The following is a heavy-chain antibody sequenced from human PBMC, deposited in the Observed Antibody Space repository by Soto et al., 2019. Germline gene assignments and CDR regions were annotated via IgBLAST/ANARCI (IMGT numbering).Heavy chain of an antibody. Sequence: QVQLQESGPGLVKPSETLSLTCTVSGGSISSYYWSWIRQPPGKGLEWIGYIYYSGSTNYNPSLKSRVTISVDTSKNQFSLKLSSVTAADTAVYYCARMEHGMAVWGQGTTVTVSS. CDR1: GGSISSYY. V-gene: IGHV4-59*01. CDR2: IYYSGST. CDR3: ARMEHGMAV. J-gene: IGHJ6*02. D-gene: IGHD1-26*01.